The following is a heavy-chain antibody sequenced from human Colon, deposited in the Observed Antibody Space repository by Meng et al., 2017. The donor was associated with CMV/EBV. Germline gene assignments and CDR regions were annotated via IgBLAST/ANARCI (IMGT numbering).Heavy chain of an antibody. D-gene: IGHD2-2*01. V-gene: IGHV3-30*04. CDR2: IPYDGNNE. J-gene: IGHJ4*02. Sequence: GGSLRPSCAASGFTFSYYAFHWVRQAPGKGLEWVAVIPYDGNNEHYADSVKGRFTISRDTSKNTVYLQMNSLRPEDTAVYYCARGGRSMYQLLSIYWGQGTQVTVSS. CDR1: GFTFSYYA. CDR3: ARGGRSMYQLLSIY.